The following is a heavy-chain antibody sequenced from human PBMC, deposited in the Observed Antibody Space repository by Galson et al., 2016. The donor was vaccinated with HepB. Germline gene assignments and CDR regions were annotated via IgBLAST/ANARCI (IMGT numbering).Heavy chain of an antibody. V-gene: IGHV3-74*01. CDR1: GFTFSRQW. D-gene: IGHD3-3*01. CDR2: IKSDGSNI. CDR3: STLRDFWSG. Sequence: SLRLSCAASGFTFSRQWMYWVRQAPGKGLAWVSQIKSDGSNINYEDSVKGRFTISRDNAGNTLYLQMNSLRAEDTAVYYCSTLRDFWSGWGQGTLVTVSP. J-gene: IGHJ4*02.